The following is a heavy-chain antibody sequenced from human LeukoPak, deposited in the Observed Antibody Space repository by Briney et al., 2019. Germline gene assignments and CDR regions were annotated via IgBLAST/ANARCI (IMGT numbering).Heavy chain of an antibody. V-gene: IGHV3-7*01. D-gene: IGHD5-12*01. CDR2: INQGGSVK. J-gene: IGHJ4*02. CDR1: GFTFRSYW. Sequence: GGSLRLSCSASGFTFRSYWMSWVRQAPGKGLEWVANINQGGSVKYYVDSVKGRFTISRDDAKNSLYVQMNSLRDEDTAVYYCARVGYSGWNLEYWGQGTLVTVSS. CDR3: ARVGYSGWNLEY.